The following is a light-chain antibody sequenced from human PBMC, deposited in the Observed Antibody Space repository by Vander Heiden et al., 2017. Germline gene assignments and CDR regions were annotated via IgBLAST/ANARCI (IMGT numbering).Light chain of an antibody. J-gene: IGKJ3*01. CDR2: GAS. CDR1: QSVSSS. V-gene: IGKV3D-15*01. CDR3: QQYKNWPPET. Sequence: IVMTQSPATLSLSPGERATLSCRASQSVSSSLAWYQQKPGQAPRLLIYGASSRLTGIPARFSGSGSGTEFTLTISSLQSEDFAVYYCQQYKNWPPETFGPGTKVEIK.